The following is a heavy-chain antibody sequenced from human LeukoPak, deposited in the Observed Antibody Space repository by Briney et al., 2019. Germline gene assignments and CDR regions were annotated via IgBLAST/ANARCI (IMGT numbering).Heavy chain of an antibody. CDR3: ARDEGTGSTRSSPNRYYYYYYYMDV. V-gene: IGHV4-61*02. Sequence: SETLSLICTVSGGSISSGSHYWSWIRQPAGKGLEWVGRISASGGTNYNPSLQSRVTISVDTSNNQFSLTLNSVTAADTAVYYCARDEGTGSTRSSPNRYYYYYYYMDVWGKGTTVTVSS. D-gene: IGHD2-2*01. J-gene: IGHJ6*03. CDR1: GGSISSGSHY. CDR2: ISASGGT.